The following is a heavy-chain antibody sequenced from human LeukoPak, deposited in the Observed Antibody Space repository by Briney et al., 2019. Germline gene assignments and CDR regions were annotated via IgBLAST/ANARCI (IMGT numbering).Heavy chain of an antibody. Sequence: GGSLRLSCAASGFTFSSYGMHWDRQAPGKGLEWVAVIWYDGSNKYYADSVKGRFTISRDNSKNTLYLQMNSLRAEDTAVYYCARDRRLGSYYRYFDYWGQGTLVTVSS. CDR3: ARDRRLGSYYRYFDY. J-gene: IGHJ4*02. V-gene: IGHV3-33*01. CDR2: IWYDGSNK. D-gene: IGHD1-26*01. CDR1: GFTFSSYG.